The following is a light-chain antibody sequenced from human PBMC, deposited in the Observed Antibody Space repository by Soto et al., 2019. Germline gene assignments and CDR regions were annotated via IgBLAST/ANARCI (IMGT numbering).Light chain of an antibody. CDR3: AAWDDSLNGPV. V-gene: IGLV2-8*01. J-gene: IGLJ1*01. CDR1: SSDVGGYHY. Sequence: QSVLTQPPSASGSPGQSVTISCTGTSSDVGGYHYVSWYQQHPGKAPKLMIYEVSKRPSGVPDRFSGSKSGNTASLTVSGLQAEDEADYYCAAWDDSLNGPVFGTGTKVTVL. CDR2: EVS.